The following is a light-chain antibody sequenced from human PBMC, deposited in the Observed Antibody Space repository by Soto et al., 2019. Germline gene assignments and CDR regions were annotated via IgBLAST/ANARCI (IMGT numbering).Light chain of an antibody. CDR1: QGISSY. V-gene: IGKV1-8*01. Sequence: AIRMTQSPSALSASTGDGVTITCRASQGISSYLAWYQQKPGKAPKLLIYAASTLQSGVPSRFSGSGSGTGFTLTISCLQSEDFATYYCQQYYSYPITFGQGTRLEIK. CDR3: QQYYSYPIT. CDR2: AAS. J-gene: IGKJ5*01.